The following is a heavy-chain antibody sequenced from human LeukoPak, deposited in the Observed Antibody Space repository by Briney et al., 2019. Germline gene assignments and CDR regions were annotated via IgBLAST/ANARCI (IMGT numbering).Heavy chain of an antibody. Sequence: PGGSLRLSCAASGFTVSSNYMSWVRQAPGKGLEWVSVIYSGGSTYYADSVKGRFTISRDNSKNTLYLQMNSLRAEDTAVYYCARGFATARWWYQAGPFDYWGQGTLVTVSS. CDR1: GFTVSSNY. D-gene: IGHD2-15*01. CDR3: ARGFATARWWYQAGPFDY. CDR2: IYSGGST. J-gene: IGHJ4*02. V-gene: IGHV3-66*01.